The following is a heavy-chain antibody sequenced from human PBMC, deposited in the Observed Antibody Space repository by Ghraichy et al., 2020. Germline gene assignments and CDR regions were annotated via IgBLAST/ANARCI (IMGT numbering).Heavy chain of an antibody. V-gene: IGHV4-61*02. CDR3: ARLTMMASSEFFDL. J-gene: IGHJ4*02. CDR1: GASVASGNYF. D-gene: IGHD5-24*01. Sequence: SQTLSLTCTVSGASVASGNYFWAWIRQPAGKGLEYIGRMYTGGSSNSNPSLKSRVTMSLDTSRNQFFLSLNSVTAADTALYYCARLTMMASSEFFDLWGQGTLVTVSS. CDR2: MYTGGSS.